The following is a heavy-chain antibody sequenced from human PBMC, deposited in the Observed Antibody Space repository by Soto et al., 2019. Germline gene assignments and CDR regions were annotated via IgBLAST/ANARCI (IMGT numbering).Heavy chain of an antibody. CDR3: AIDLYGQVGMDV. V-gene: IGHV4-30-4*01. CDR1: GGSISSGDYS. Sequence: SETLSLTCTVSGGSISSGDYSWSWIRQPPGKGLEWIGYIYYSGSTYYNPSLKSRVTISVDTSKNQFSLKLSSVTAADTAVYYCAIDLYGQVGMDVWGQGTTVTVSS. D-gene: IGHD3-10*01. J-gene: IGHJ6*02. CDR2: IYYSGST.